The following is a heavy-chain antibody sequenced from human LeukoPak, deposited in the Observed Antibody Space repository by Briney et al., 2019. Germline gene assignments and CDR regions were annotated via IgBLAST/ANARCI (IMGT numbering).Heavy chain of an antibody. D-gene: IGHD1-20*01. Sequence: ASVKVSCKASGYTFTSYYMHWVRQAPGQGLERMGIINPSGGSTSYAQKFQGRVTMTRDTSTSTVYMELSSLRSEDTAVYYCARDRRSITGTTGGFDYWGQGTLVTVSS. CDR3: ARDRRSITGTTGGFDY. V-gene: IGHV1-46*01. J-gene: IGHJ4*02. CDR2: INPSGGST. CDR1: GYTFTSYY.